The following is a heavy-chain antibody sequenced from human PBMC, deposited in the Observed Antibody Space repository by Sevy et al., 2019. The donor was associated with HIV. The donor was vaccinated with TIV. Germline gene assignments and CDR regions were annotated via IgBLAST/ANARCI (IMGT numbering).Heavy chain of an antibody. Sequence: GGSLRLSCEVSGFTFGYFAMSWVRQAPGKGLEWVSGISPNGATSHYAASVRGRFTISRDNSKNRMYLQMSSLRAEDTAQYYCAKDTSGWYDALDQWGQGTLVTFSS. J-gene: IGHJ4*02. D-gene: IGHD6-19*01. CDR1: GFTFGYFA. CDR3: AKDTSGWYDALDQ. CDR2: ISPNGATS. V-gene: IGHV3-23*01.